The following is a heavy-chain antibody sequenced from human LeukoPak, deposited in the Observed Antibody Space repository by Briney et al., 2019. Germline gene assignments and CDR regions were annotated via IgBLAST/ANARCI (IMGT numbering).Heavy chain of an antibody. Sequence: ASVKVSCKASGYIFTNYGVSWVRQAPGQGLEWMGWISAYNGNTNYAQKLQGRVTMTTDTSTSTAYMELRSLRSDDTAVYYCAREVAAAGSYYYYYYMDVWGKGTTVTVSS. CDR3: AREVAAAGSYYYYYYMDV. CDR2: ISAYNGNT. CDR1: GYIFTNYG. J-gene: IGHJ6*03. D-gene: IGHD6-13*01. V-gene: IGHV1-18*01.